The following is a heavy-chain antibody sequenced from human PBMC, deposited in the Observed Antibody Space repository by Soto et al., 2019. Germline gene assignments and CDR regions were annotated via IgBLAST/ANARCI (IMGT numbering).Heavy chain of an antibody. CDR2: IYYSGST. J-gene: IGHJ5*02. D-gene: IGHD5-18*01. CDR1: GGSISSSSYY. Sequence: SETLSLTCTVSGGSISSSSYYWGWIRQPPGKGLEWIGSIYYSGSTYYNPSLKSRVTISVDTSKNQFSLKMSSVTAADTAVYCCARDKTAMVNLYNWFDPWGQGTLVTVSS. CDR3: ARDKTAMVNLYNWFDP. V-gene: IGHV4-39*07.